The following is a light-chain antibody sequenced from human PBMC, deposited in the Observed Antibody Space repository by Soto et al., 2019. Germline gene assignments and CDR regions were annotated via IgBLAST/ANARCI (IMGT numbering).Light chain of an antibody. CDR1: ENIGAW. J-gene: IGKJ1*01. CDR3: QQYHIYSWT. V-gene: IGKV1-5*03. CDR2: KAS. Sequence: DIQMTQSPSTLSASVGDRVTITCRASENIGAWLAWYQQKPGKAPKLLIYKASSLESGVPSRFSGGGSRTEFTLTISSLQPDDFATYYCQQYHIYSWTVGQGTKVDIK.